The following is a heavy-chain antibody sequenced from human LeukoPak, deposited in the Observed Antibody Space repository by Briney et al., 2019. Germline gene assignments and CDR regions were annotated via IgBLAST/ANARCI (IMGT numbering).Heavy chain of an antibody. CDR1: GHSISSGYY. J-gene: IGHJ4*02. CDR2: IYHSGST. CDR3: ARDGVQSTFDY. V-gene: IGHV4-38-2*02. Sequence: SSETLSLTCTVSGHSISSGYYWGRIRQPPGKGLEWVGSIYHSGSTYYNPSLKSRVTISVDTSKNQFSLKLSSVTASDTAVYYCARDGVQSTFDYWGQGTLVTVSS. D-gene: IGHD2-2*01.